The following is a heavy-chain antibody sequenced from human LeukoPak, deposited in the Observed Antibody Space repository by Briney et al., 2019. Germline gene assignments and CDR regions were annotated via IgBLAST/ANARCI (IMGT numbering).Heavy chain of an antibody. D-gene: IGHD6-13*01. CDR3: ARALAAAGTHFDY. CDR1: RYTFTSYY. J-gene: IGHJ4*02. V-gene: IGHV1-46*01. Sequence: ASVKVSCKASRYTFTSYYMHWVRQAPGQGLEWMGIINPSDGSTSYAQKFQGRVTMTRDTSTGTVYMELSSLRSEDTAVYYCARALAAAGTHFDYWGQGTLVTVSS. CDR2: INPSDGST.